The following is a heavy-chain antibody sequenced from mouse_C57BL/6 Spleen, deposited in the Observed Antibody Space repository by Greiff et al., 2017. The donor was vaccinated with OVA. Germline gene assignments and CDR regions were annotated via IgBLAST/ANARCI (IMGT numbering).Heavy chain of an antibody. V-gene: IGHV1-61*01. D-gene: IGHD2-1*01. CDR1: GYTFTSYW. CDR3: AREAYGNFYAMDY. CDR2: IYPSDSET. J-gene: IGHJ4*01. Sequence: QVQLQQPGAELVRPGSSVKLSCKASGYTFTSYWMDWVKQRPGQGLEWIGNIYPSDSETHYNQQFKDKATLTVDKSSSTAYIQLSSLTSENSAVYYCAREAYGNFYAMDYWGQGTSVTVSS.